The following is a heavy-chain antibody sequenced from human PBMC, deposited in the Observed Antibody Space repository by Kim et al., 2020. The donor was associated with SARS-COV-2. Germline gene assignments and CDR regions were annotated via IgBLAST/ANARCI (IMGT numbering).Heavy chain of an antibody. Sequence: LRLSCTVSGGSISSGGYYWSWIRQHPGKGLEWIGYIYYSGSTYYNPSLKSRVTISVDTSKNQFSLKLSSVTAADTAVYYCARGYDSSGYYRYWYFDLWGRGTLVTVSS. CDR2: IYYSGST. J-gene: IGHJ2*01. CDR3: ARGYDSSGYYRYWYFDL. D-gene: IGHD3-22*01. CDR1: GGSISSGGYY. V-gene: IGHV4-31*03.